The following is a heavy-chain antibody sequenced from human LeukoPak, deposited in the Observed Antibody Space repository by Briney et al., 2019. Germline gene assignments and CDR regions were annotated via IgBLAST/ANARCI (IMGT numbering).Heavy chain of an antibody. CDR1: GFTFSSYA. J-gene: IGHJ4*02. Sequence: GSLRLSCAASGFTFSSYAMSWVRQAPGKGLEWVSTIAGSSDSTYYADSVKGRFTISRDNSRDALYLQMNSLRAEDTAVYYCAREGPFSAGDYWGQGTLVTVSS. CDR2: IAGSSDST. V-gene: IGHV3-23*01. CDR3: AREGPFSAGDY.